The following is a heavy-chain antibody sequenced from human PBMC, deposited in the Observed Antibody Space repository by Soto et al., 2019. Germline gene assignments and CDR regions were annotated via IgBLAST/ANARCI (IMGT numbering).Heavy chain of an antibody. CDR1: GFTFSHYS. J-gene: IGHJ4*02. V-gene: IGHV3-48*02. CDR2: IISSSYTM. Sequence: EVQLVESGGGLVQPGGSLRLSCAASGFTFSHYSMNWVRQAPGKGLEWVSYIISSSYTMNYADSVKGRFTISRDNAKNSLYLQMNSLRDEDTAVYYCARDVDYWGQGTLVTVSS. CDR3: ARDVDY.